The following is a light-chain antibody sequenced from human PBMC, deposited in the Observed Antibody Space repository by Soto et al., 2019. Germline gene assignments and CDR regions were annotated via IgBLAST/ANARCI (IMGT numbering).Light chain of an antibody. Sequence: EIVLTQSPGTLSLSPGERATLSCRASQSVSSSYLAWYQQKPGQAPRLLIYGASSRATGIPDRFSGSGSGTDFTLTISRLEPEDFAVFYCQQFGSLFTFGPGTNVEIK. CDR1: QSVSSSY. J-gene: IGKJ3*01. CDR3: QQFGSLFT. CDR2: GAS. V-gene: IGKV3-20*01.